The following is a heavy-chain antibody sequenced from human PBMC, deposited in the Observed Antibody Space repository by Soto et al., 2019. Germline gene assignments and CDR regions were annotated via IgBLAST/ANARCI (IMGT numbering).Heavy chain of an antibody. CDR2: IFYTGST. V-gene: IGHV4-59*01. CDR1: GESISRYF. Sequence: PSGTLSVTCTVSGESISRYFWSWIRQSPGKGLEWIGYIFYTGSTTYNPSLKSRVTISIDTSKNQFSLKLSSLTAADTAVYYCAHFSDLEWFDPWGQGTLVTVSS. D-gene: IGHD2-21*01. CDR3: AHFSDLEWFDP. J-gene: IGHJ5*02.